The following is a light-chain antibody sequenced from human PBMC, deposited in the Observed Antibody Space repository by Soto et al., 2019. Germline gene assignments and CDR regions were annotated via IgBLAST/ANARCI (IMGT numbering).Light chain of an antibody. CDR1: QYITNSQ. V-gene: IGKV3-20*01. Sequence: EIVLTQSPGTLSLSPGERATLFCRATQYITNSQLAWYQQKPGQAPRLLIFGAFNRDTGIPDRFSGSGFGTDFTLTITRLEPEDFAVYYCQQWASSPRTFDLVTTVEIK. CDR2: GAF. J-gene: IGKJ1*01. CDR3: QQWASSPRT.